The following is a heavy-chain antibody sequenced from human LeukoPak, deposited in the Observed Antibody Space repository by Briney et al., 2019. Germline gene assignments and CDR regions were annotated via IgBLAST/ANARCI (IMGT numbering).Heavy chain of an antibody. Sequence: GASVKVSCKASGYTFTSYGISWVRQAPGQGLEWMGWINPNSGGTNYAQKFQGRVTMTRDTSISTAYMELSRLRSGDTAVYYCARGRGFGDLFGDYWGQGTLVTVSS. CDR1: GYTFTSYG. CDR2: INPNSGGT. V-gene: IGHV1-2*02. J-gene: IGHJ4*02. D-gene: IGHD3-10*01. CDR3: ARGRGFGDLFGDY.